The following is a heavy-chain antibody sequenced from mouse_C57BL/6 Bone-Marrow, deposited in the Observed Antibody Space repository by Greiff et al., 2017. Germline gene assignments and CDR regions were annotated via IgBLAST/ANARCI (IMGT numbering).Heavy chain of an antibody. CDR1: GYTFTSSW. CDR2: IDPSDSYT. D-gene: IGHD1-1*01. CDR3: ARSYYYGSSWIY. Sequence: QVQLQQPGAELVRPGTSVKLSCTASGYTFTSSWMHWVQQSPGQGLECIGVIDPSDSYTTYNHTFNGKATLTVDTSSSTAYMQLRSLTSEDAEVYYCARSYYYGSSWIYWGQGTTLTVSS. V-gene: IGHV1-59*01. J-gene: IGHJ2*01.